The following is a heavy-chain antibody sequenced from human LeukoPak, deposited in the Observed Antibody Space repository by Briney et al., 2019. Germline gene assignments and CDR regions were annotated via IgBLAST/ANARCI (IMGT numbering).Heavy chain of an antibody. V-gene: IGHV4-59*01. CDR3: ARVGVAGPYYFDY. CDR2: IYYDGST. J-gene: IGHJ4*02. CDR1: GGSITYYY. Sequence: SETLSLTCTVSGGSITYYYWSWIRQPPGKGLEWMGYIYYDGSTNYNPSLKSRVTISVDTSKNQFSLRLTSVTAADTAVYYCARVGVAGPYYFDYWGQGALVTVSS. D-gene: IGHD6-19*01.